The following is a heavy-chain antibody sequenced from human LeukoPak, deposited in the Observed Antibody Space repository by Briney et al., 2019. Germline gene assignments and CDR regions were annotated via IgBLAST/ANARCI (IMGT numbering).Heavy chain of an antibody. D-gene: IGHD2-15*01. CDR3: ARDRNYCSGGSCLPGAFDI. J-gene: IGHJ3*02. CDR2: INAGNGNT. CDR1: GYTFTSYA. Sequence: GASVKVSCKASGYTFTSYAMHWVRQAPGQRLEWMGWINAGNGNTKYSQKFQGRATITRDTSASTAYMELSSLRSEDTAVYYCARDRNYCSGGSCLPGAFDIWGPGTMVTVSS. V-gene: IGHV1-3*01.